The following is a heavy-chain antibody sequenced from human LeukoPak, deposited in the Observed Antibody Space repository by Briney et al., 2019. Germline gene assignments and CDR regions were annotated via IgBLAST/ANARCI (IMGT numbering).Heavy chain of an antibody. J-gene: IGHJ6*02. D-gene: IGHD3-9*01. CDR2: IYYSGST. CDR1: GGSISSSSYY. CDR3: ARHGLRYFDWLQPRNYYYYYGMDV. V-gene: IGHV4-39*01. Sequence: SETLSLTCTVSGGSISSSSYYWGWIRQPPGKGLEWIGSIYYSGSTYYNPSLKSRVTISVDTSKNQFSLKLSSVTAADTAVYYCARHGLRYFDWLQPRNYYYYYGMDVWGQGTTVTVSS.